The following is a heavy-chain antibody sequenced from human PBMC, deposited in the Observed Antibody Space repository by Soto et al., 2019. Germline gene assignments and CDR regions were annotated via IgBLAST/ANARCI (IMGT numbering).Heavy chain of an antibody. CDR3: ARGGYGDY. Sequence: QVHLVQSGAEVKKPGASVKVSCQGSGYAFTTYGITWVRQAPGQGLEWMGWISAHNGNTNYAQKLQCRVTVTIDTSTSTAYMELGSLRYDDTAVYYCARGGYGDYWGQGALVTVSS. D-gene: IGHD1-1*01. J-gene: IGHJ4*02. CDR1: GYAFTTYG. V-gene: IGHV1-18*01. CDR2: ISAHNGNT.